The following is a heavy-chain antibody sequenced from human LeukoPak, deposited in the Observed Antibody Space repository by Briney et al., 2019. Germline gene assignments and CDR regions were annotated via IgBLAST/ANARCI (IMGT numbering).Heavy chain of an antibody. J-gene: IGHJ3*02. D-gene: IGHD1-1*01. Sequence: GGSLRLSCAGSGFIFRRFWMTWVRQAPGGGLEWVANINGDGDGKRYSDSVKDRFTISRDNARSLVFLQIHSLRDEDTALYYCARDSSPDSATTYYDALDMWGQGTMVTVSS. CDR2: INGDGDGK. CDR3: ARDSSPDSATTYYDALDM. V-gene: IGHV3-7*01. CDR1: GFIFRRFW.